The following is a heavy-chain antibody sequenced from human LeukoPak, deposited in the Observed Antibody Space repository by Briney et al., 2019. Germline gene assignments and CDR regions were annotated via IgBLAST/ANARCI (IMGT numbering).Heavy chain of an antibody. CDR2: IYSGGSI. V-gene: IGHV3-66*01. CDR1: GFTVSSNY. D-gene: IGHD6-19*01. Sequence: GGSLRLSCAASGFTVSSNYMTWVRQAPGKGLEWVSVIYSGGSIYYADSVKGRFTISRDNSKNTLYLQMNSLRAEDTAVYYYARDGANGYSSGWAPNDYWGQGTLVTVSS. CDR3: ARDGANGYSSGWAPNDY. J-gene: IGHJ4*02.